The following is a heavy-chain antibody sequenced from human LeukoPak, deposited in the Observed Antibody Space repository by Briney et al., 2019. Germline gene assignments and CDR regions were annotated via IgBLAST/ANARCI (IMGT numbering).Heavy chain of an antibody. CDR2: ISSSSSYI. CDR1: GFTFSSYN. Sequence: AGGSLRLSCAASGFTFSSYNMNWVRQAPGRGLEWVSSISSSSSYIYYADSVKGRFTISRDNSKDTLYLQMNSLRAEDTAVYYCATGRTTYLYFDYWGQGTLVTVSS. D-gene: IGHD4-17*01. J-gene: IGHJ4*02. V-gene: IGHV3-21*04. CDR3: ATGRTTYLYFDY.